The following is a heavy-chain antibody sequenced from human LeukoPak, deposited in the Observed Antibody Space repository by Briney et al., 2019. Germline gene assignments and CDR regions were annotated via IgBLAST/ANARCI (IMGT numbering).Heavy chain of an antibody. V-gene: IGHV3-23*01. Sequence: GGSLRLSCTASGFTFSNYPINFVRQAPGKGLDWVSAISGSGATIYYADAERGRFTISRDNSKNTVYLQMNSLRAEDTALYYCVTKLYVGHTHAFDIWGQGTMVTVSP. CDR2: ISGSGATI. CDR1: GFTFSNYP. CDR3: VTKLYVGHTHAFDI. D-gene: IGHD3-16*01. J-gene: IGHJ3*02.